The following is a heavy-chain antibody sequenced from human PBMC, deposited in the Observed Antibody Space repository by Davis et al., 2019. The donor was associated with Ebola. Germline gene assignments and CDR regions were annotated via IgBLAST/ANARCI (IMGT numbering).Heavy chain of an antibody. Sequence: PGGSLRLSCTASGFTFSDYYMNWIRQAPGKGLEWVSSISSTGTIIFYADSVKGRFTISRDNAKNSLYLQMNSLRADDTAVYYCARDHFDFWSGQRGVAYWGQGTLVTVSS. J-gene: IGHJ4*02. CDR1: GFTFSDYY. D-gene: IGHD3-3*01. CDR3: ARDHFDFWSGQRGVAY. V-gene: IGHV3-11*01. CDR2: ISSTGTII.